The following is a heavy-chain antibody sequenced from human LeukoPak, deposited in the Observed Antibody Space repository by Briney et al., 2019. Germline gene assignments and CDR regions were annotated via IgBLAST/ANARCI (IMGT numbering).Heavy chain of an antibody. Sequence: SETLSLTCTVSGGSISSNYWSWIRQPPGKGLEWIGSIYNSGSTDYNPSLKSRVTISIDTSKNQFSLKLSSVTAADTAVYYCARVRSSGWYKEAFDYWGQGTLVTVSS. CDR3: ARVRSSGWYKEAFDY. D-gene: IGHD6-19*01. CDR2: IYNSGST. V-gene: IGHV4-59*01. CDR1: GGSISSNY. J-gene: IGHJ4*02.